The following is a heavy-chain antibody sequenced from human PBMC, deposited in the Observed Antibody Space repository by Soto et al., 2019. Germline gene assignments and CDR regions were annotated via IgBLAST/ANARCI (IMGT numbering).Heavy chain of an antibody. Sequence: PSDTLSLTCTVSGGSIRNYYWIRIRQPPGKGLEWIGYIYYSGSTNYNPSLKSRVTISVDTSKNQFSLKLSSVTAADTATYYCTKGAERTVQRFLDWVCGHWGQGTPVTVSS. V-gene: IGHV4-59*01. D-gene: IGHD3-9*01. CDR3: TKGAERTVQRFLDWVCGH. CDR2: IYYSGST. J-gene: IGHJ4*02. CDR1: GGSIRNYY.